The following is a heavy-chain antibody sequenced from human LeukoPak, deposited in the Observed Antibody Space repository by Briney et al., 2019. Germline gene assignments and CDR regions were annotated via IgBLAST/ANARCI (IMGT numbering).Heavy chain of an antibody. Sequence: ASVKVSCKASGYTFTSYDINWVRQATGQGLEWMGWMNPNSGNTGYAQKFQGRGTMTRNTSISTAYMELSSLRSEDTAVYYCARGGSSWSYYYYGMDVWGQGTTVTVSS. V-gene: IGHV1-8*01. CDR1: GYTFTSYD. CDR2: MNPNSGNT. D-gene: IGHD6-13*01. J-gene: IGHJ6*02. CDR3: ARGGSSWSYYYYGMDV.